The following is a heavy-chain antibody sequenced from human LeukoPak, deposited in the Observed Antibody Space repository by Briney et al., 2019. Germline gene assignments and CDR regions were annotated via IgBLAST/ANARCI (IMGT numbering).Heavy chain of an antibody. CDR2: ISSSGSTI. CDR1: GFTFSSYE. V-gene: IGHV3-48*03. CDR3: ARDPIPRIVVVPAAMSNWFDP. Sequence: PGGSLGLSCAASGFTFSSYEMNWVRQAPGKGLEWVSYISSSGSTIYYADSVKGRFTISGDNAKNSLYLQMNSLRAEDTAVYYCARDPIPRIVVVPAAMSNWFDPWGQGTLVTVSS. D-gene: IGHD2-2*01. J-gene: IGHJ5*02.